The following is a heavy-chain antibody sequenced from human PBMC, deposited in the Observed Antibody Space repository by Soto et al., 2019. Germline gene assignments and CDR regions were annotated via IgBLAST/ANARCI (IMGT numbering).Heavy chain of an antibody. CDR1: GFTFSDYY. D-gene: IGHD2-2*01. V-gene: IGHV3-11*01. Sequence: QVQLVESGGGLVKPGGSLRLSCAASGFTFSDYYMSWIRQAPGKGLEWVSYISSSGSTIYYADSVKGRFTISRDNAKNSLYLQMNSLRSEDTAVYYCARDPLWSSDRSWGSAAAIAAYFDYWGQGTLVTVSS. J-gene: IGHJ4*02. CDR3: ARDPLWSSDRSWGSAAAIAAYFDY. CDR2: ISSSGSTI.